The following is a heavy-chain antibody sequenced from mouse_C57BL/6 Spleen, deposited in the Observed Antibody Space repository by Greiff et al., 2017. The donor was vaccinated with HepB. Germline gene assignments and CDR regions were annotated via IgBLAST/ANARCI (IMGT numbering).Heavy chain of an antibody. CDR2: INPGSGGT. CDR3: ALNWDWYFDV. CDR1: GYAFTNYL. J-gene: IGHJ1*03. V-gene: IGHV1-54*01. Sequence: QVQLKQSGAELVRPGTSVKVSCKASGYAFTNYLIEWVKQRPGQGLEWIGVINPGSGGTNYNEKFKGKATLTADKSSSTAYMQLSSLTSEDSAVYFCALNWDWYFDVWGTGTTVTVSS. D-gene: IGHD4-1*02.